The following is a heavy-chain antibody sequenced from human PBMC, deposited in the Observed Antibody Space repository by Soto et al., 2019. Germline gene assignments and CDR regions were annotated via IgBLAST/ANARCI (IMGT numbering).Heavy chain of an antibody. CDR3: ARYWSDGNDFWSGYYDY. V-gene: IGHV3-74*01. CDR2: INSDGSST. J-gene: IGHJ4*02. D-gene: IGHD3-3*01. Sequence: PGGSLRLSCAASGFTFSSYWMHWVRQAPGKGLVWVSRINSDGSSTSYADSVKGRFTISRDNTKNTLYLQMNSLRAEDTAVYYCARYWSDGNDFWSGYYDYWGQGTLVTVSS. CDR1: GFTFSSYW.